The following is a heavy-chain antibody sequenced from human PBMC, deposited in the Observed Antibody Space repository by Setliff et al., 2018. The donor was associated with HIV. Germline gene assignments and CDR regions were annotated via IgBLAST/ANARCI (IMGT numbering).Heavy chain of an antibody. V-gene: IGHV1-46*01. J-gene: IGHJ6*02. D-gene: IGHD3-10*01. CDR2: VYPSDGST. CDR3: ARAEIRPQGPYYYGMDV. CDR1: GYTFTSYY. Sequence: ASVKVSCKASGYTFTSYYMHWVRQAPGQGLEWMGMVYPSDGSTSYAQKFQGRVTVTRDTSASTAYMELSSLRSEDTAVYYCARAEIRPQGPYYYGMDVWGQGTTVTVS.